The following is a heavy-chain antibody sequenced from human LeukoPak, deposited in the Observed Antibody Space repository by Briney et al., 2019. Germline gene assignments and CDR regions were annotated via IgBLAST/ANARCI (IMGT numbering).Heavy chain of an antibody. D-gene: IGHD2-15*01. J-gene: IGHJ4*02. V-gene: IGHV4-4*07. Sequence: PSETLSLTCTVSGGSITNLNYYWTWIRQPVGMRLEWIGRIYTSGGTDYNPSLKARATLSVDKSKNQFSLKLSSVTAADTAVYYCARVRCSGGSCYVRGLGYFDYWGQGTLVTVSS. CDR3: ARVRCSGGSCYVRGLGYFDY. CDR2: IYTSGGT. CDR1: GGSITNLNYY.